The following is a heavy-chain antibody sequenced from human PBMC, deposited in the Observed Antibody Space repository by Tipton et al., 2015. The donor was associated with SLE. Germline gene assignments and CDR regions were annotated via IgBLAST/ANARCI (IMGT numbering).Heavy chain of an antibody. CDR1: GDSISSSSYY. CDR2: VYYTGNT. Sequence: TLSLTCIVSGDSISSSSYYWGWIRQPPGKGLEWVGTVYYTGNTFYNPSLKSRVTILVDTSKNQFSLKLSSVTAADTAVYYCARAGILTGYYPYFDYWGQGTLVTVSS. J-gene: IGHJ4*02. V-gene: IGHV4-39*07. D-gene: IGHD3-9*01. CDR3: ARAGILTGYYPYFDY.